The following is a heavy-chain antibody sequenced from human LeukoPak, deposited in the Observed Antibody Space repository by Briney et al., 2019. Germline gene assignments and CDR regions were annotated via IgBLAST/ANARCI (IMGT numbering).Heavy chain of an antibody. V-gene: IGHV3-20*04. Sequence: GGSLRLSCAASGFTFNDYGMSWVRQAPGKGLEWVSGINWNGGRTGYADSMKGRFTISRDNAKNSLYLQVNSRRAEDTALYYCARNFGGGDSSGPYYWGQRTLVTVSS. CDR1: GFTFNDYG. CDR2: INWNGGRT. D-gene: IGHD3-22*01. J-gene: IGHJ4*02. CDR3: ARNFGGGDSSGPYY.